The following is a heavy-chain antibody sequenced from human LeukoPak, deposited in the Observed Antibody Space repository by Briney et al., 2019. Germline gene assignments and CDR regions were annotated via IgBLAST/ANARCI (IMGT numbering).Heavy chain of an antibody. CDR2: ISNHGTT. D-gene: IGHD3-3*01. J-gene: IGHJ4*02. CDR1: GFSVSTNY. Sequence: GGSLRLSCAASGFSVSTNYMIWVRQAPGMGLECVSIISNHGTTYYADSVKGRFSISRDNSKNTVFLQMNSLRAEDTAVYYCARDNTISGHYEVGYWGQGTLVTVSS. V-gene: IGHV3-53*01. CDR3: ARDNTISGHYEVGY.